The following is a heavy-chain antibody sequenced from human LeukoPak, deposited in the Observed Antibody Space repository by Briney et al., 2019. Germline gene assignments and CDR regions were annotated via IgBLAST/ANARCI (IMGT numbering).Heavy chain of an antibody. CDR1: GGSISSGDYY. Sequence: SQTLPLTCTVSGGSISSGDYYWSWIRQPPGKGLEWIGYIYYSGSTYYNPSLKSRVTISEDTSKNQFSLKLSSVTAADTAVYYCARGYCSGGNCYRYGMDVWGQGTTVTVSS. V-gene: IGHV4-30-4*01. D-gene: IGHD2-15*01. J-gene: IGHJ6*02. CDR2: IYYSGST. CDR3: ARGYCSGGNCYRYGMDV.